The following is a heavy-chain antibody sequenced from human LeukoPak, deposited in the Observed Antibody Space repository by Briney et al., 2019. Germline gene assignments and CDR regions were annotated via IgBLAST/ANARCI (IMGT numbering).Heavy chain of an antibody. J-gene: IGHJ5*02. CDR1: GLAFSSYA. CDR3: ARDKDDVDTAMGWYNWFDP. CDR2: IIPIFGTA. Sequence: SVKVSCEATGLAFSSYAISWVRQAPGQGLEWMGRIIPIFGTANYAQKFQGRVTITTDESTSTAYMELSSLRSEDTAVYYCARDKDDVDTAMGWYNWFDPWGQGTLVTVSS. V-gene: IGHV1-69*05. D-gene: IGHD5-18*01.